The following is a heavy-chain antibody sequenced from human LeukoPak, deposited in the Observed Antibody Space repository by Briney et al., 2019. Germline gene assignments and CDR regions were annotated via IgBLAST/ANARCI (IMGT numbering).Heavy chain of an antibody. J-gene: IGHJ5*02. CDR1: GYTFTSYA. D-gene: IGHD6-19*01. Sequence: ASVTDSCKASGYTFTSYAMHWVRPPPGQRVEWMGWINAGNGNTKYSQKFQDRVTITRDTSASTAYMELSSLRSEDTAVYYCARDLAVAGTNVDWFDPWGQGTLVTVSS. CDR2: INAGNGNT. CDR3: ARDLAVAGTNVDWFDP. V-gene: IGHV1-3*01.